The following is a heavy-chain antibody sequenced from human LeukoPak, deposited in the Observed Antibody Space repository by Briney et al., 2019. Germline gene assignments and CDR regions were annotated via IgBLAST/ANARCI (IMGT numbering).Heavy chain of an antibody. CDR1: GGTFSSYA. J-gene: IGHJ5*02. V-gene: IGHV1-69*04. CDR2: IIPILGIA. D-gene: IGHD2-15*01. CDR3: ARDPPPDIVVVVAANDGNWFDP. Sequence: GASVKVSCKASGGTFSSYAISWVRQAPGQGLEWMGRIIPILGIANYAQKFQGRVTITADKSTSTAYMELSSLRSEDTAVYYCARDPPPDIVVVVAANDGNWFDPWGQGTLVTVSS.